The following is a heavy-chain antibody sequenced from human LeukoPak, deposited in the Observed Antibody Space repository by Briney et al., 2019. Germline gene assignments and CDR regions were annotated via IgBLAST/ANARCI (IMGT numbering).Heavy chain of an antibody. J-gene: IGHJ4*02. CDR3: AAATQWFGELRSYYFDY. CDR1: GGSMNSYE. Sequence: SETLSLTCSVSGGSMNSYEWNWIRQPPGTGMEWIGEVYYSGNTNYNPSLKSRVIISVDKSKNKFYLNMSSVIAADTAVYYCAAATQWFGELRSYYFDYWGQGTLVTVSS. D-gene: IGHD3-10*01. CDR2: VYYSGNT. V-gene: IGHV4-59*01.